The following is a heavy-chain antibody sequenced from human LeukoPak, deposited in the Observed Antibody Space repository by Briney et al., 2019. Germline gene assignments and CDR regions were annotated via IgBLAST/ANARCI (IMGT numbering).Heavy chain of an antibody. D-gene: IGHD2-2*01. V-gene: IGHV3-30*18. CDR3: AKAMDNLGYCSSTSCHDAFDI. J-gene: IGHJ3*02. CDR2: ILDGGSNK. CDR1: GFTLSSYG. Sequence: GSLRLSCAASGFTLSSYGMHWVRPAPGQGLEWGAVILDGGSNKYYADSVKGRFTISRDNSKNTLYLQMNSLRAEDTAVYYCAKAMDNLGYCSSTSCHDAFDIWGQGTMVTVSS.